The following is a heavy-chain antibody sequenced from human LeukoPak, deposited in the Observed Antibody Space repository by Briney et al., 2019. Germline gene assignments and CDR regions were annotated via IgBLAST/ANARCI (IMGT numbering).Heavy chain of an antibody. Sequence: SETLSLTCTVSGYSISSGYYWSWIRQPPGKGLEWIGEINHSGSTNYNPSLKSRVTISVDTSKNQFSLKLSSVTAADTAVYYCARNVRLGSGELSFAPFKNWFDPWGQGTLVTVSS. D-gene: IGHD3-16*02. CDR1: GYSISSGYY. J-gene: IGHJ5*02. CDR3: ARNVRLGSGELSFAPFKNWFDP. V-gene: IGHV4-38-2*02. CDR2: INHSGST.